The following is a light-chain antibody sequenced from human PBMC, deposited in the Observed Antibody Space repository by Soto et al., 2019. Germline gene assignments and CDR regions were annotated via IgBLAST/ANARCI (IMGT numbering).Light chain of an antibody. Sequence: QSALTQPASVSGSPGQSITISCTGTSSDVGSYNYVSWHQQHPGQAPKLMIYEVTHWASGIPDRFSASKSGNTASLTISGLQAGDEADYYCSSYISSSTYVFGTGTKVTVL. CDR3: SSYISSSTYV. J-gene: IGLJ1*01. CDR1: SSDVGSYNY. CDR2: EVT. V-gene: IGLV2-14*01.